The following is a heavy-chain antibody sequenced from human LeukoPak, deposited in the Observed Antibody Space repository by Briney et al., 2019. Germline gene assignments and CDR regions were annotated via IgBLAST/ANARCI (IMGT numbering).Heavy chain of an antibody. CDR3: ARPYYYGSGSYYNAPYYYYYGMDV. CDR2: ISAYKGNT. J-gene: IGHJ6*02. D-gene: IGHD3-10*01. Sequence: GASVSVSFKASGYIFTCYGIRGVGQAAGQGLEWMGWISAYKGNTNYAQKLHGRVTMTTDTYTSTAYMELRSLRSDDTAVYYCARPYYYGSGSYYNAPYYYYYGMDVWGQGTTVTVSS. CDR1: GYIFTCYG. V-gene: IGHV1-18*01.